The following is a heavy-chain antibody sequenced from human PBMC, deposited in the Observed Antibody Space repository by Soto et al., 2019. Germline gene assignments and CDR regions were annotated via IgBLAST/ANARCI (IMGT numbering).Heavy chain of an antibody. CDR2: INAGNGNT. CDR1: GYTFTSYA. Sequence: SVKVSCKASGYTFTSYAMHWVRQAPGQRLEWMGWINAGNGNTKYSQKFQGRVTITRDTSASTAYMELSSLRSEDTAVYYCARVYARLRFLEWFLDYWGQGTLVTVSS. V-gene: IGHV1-3*01. CDR3: ARVYARLRFLEWFLDY. J-gene: IGHJ4*02. D-gene: IGHD3-3*01.